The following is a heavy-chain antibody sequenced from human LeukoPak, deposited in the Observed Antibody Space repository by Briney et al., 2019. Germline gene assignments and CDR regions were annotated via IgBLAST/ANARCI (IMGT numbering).Heavy chain of an antibody. D-gene: IGHD1-26*01. J-gene: IGHJ4*02. CDR3: ARGWELLVDY. V-gene: IGHV1-2*02. CDR1: GYTCTGYY. Sequence: ASVKVSCKASGYTCTGYYMHWVRPAPGQGLEWMGCINPNSGGTNYAQKFQGRVTMTRDTSISTAYMELSRLRSDDTGVYYCARGWELLVDYWGQGTLVTVFS. CDR2: INPNSGGT.